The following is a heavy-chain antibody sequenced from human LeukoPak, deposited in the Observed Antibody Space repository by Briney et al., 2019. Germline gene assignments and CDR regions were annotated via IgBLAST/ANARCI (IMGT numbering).Heavy chain of an antibody. CDR1: GFTFSSYG. CDR2: ISYDGSNK. D-gene: IGHD6-19*01. J-gene: IGHJ5*02. CDR3: AKDGGIAVLWSNWFDP. Sequence: PGGSLRLSCAASGFTFSSYGMHWVRQAPGKGLEWVAVISYDGSNKYYADSVKGRFTISRDNSKNTLYLQMNSLRAEDTAVYYCAKDGGIAVLWSNWFDPWGQGTLVTVSS. V-gene: IGHV3-30*18.